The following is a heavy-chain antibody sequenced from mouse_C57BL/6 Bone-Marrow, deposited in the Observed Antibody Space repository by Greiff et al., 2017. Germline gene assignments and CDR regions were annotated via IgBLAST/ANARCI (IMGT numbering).Heavy chain of an antibody. CDR3: ARKGIYGSIYYFDY. V-gene: IGHV1-81*01. CDR2: IYPRSGNT. J-gene: IGHJ2*01. Sequence: VQLQQSGPELVKPGASVKIPCKASGYTFPSYGISWVKQRTGQGLEWIGEIYPRSGNTYYNEKFKGKATLTADKSSSTAYMELRSLTSEDSAVYFCARKGIYGSIYYFDYWGQGTTLTVSS. D-gene: IGHD1-1*01. CDR1: GYTFPSYG.